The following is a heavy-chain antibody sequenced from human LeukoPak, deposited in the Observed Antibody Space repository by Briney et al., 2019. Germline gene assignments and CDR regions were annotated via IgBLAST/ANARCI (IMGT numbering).Heavy chain of an antibody. Sequence: VASVKVSCKASGYTFASYDINWVRQATGQGLEWMGWMNPNSGNTGYAQKFQGRVTMTRNTSISTAYMELSSLRSEDTAVYYCARGEGYCSSTSCYRGGSWFDPWGQGTLVTVSS. CDR1: GYTFASYD. V-gene: IGHV1-8*01. CDR3: ARGEGYCSSTSCYRGGSWFDP. J-gene: IGHJ5*02. CDR2: MNPNSGNT. D-gene: IGHD2-2*02.